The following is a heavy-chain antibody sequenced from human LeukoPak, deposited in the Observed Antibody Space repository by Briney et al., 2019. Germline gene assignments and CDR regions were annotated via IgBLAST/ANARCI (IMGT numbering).Heavy chain of an antibody. CDR1: GGSLSGYY. D-gene: IGHD2-2*01. CDR3: ATSKYQLLLDAFDI. CDR2: INHSGST. V-gene: IGHV4-34*01. Sequence: SETLSLTCAVYGGSLSGYYWSWIRQPPGKGLEWIGEINHSGSTNYNPSLKSRVTISVDTSKNQFSLKLSSVTAADTAVYYCATSKYQLLLDAFDIWGQGTMVTVSS. J-gene: IGHJ3*02.